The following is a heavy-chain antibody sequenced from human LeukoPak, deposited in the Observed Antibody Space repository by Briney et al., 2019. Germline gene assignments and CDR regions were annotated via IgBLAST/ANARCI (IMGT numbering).Heavy chain of an antibody. CDR3: TRVGYIDEGIDY. J-gene: IGHJ4*02. CDR1: GFPFSSYW. CDR2: IKQDGSKK. V-gene: IGHV3-7*04. D-gene: IGHD5-24*01. Sequence: GRSLRLSCAASGFPFSSYWMTWVRQAPGKGLEWVANIKQDGSKKSYVDSVKGRFTISRDNAKNSLYLQMNSLRAEDTAIYYCTRVGYIDEGIDYWGQGTLVTVSS.